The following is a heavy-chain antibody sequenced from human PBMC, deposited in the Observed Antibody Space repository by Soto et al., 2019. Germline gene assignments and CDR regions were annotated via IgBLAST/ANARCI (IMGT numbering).Heavy chain of an antibody. J-gene: IGHJ4*02. CDR3: AKGDYGGARGG. V-gene: IGHV4-34*01. CDR1: GASFTNYY. Sequence: QVQLQQCGAGLLKPSETLSLTCAVYGASFTNYYWSWIRQPPGKGLEWIGEINDRGSTNYNPSLNSRVTISVDTSKNQFSLKLSSVTAADTAVYYCAKGDYGGARGGWGQGTLVTVSS. D-gene: IGHD4-17*01. CDR2: INDRGST.